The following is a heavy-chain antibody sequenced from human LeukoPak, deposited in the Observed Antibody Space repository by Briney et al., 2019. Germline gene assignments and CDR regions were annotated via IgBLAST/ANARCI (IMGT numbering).Heavy chain of an antibody. CDR2: ISAYNGNT. V-gene: IGHV1-18*01. Sequence: ASVKVSCKASGYTFTSYGISWVRQAPGQGLEWMGWISAYNGNTNYSQKLQGRVTMTTDTSTSTAYMELRSLRSDDTAVYYCARTGNGMVRVQDDPWGQGTLVTVSS. CDR1: GYTFTSYG. D-gene: IGHD3-10*01. J-gene: IGHJ5*02. CDR3: ARTGNGMVRVQDDP.